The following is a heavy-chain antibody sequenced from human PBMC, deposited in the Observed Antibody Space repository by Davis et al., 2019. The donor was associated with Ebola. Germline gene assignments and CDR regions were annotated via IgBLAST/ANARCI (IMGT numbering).Heavy chain of an antibody. D-gene: IGHD1-26*01. CDR3: ATQWELLFDY. CDR2: IYYSGST. V-gene: IGHV4-61*01. J-gene: IGHJ4*02. CDR1: GAPASSSNYS. Sequence: GSLRLSCTVPGAPASSSNYSWNWIRQPPGKGLEWIGYIYYSGSTNYKPSLKSRVTISVDTSKNQFSLELSSVTAADTAVYYCATQWELLFDYWGQGTLVTVSS.